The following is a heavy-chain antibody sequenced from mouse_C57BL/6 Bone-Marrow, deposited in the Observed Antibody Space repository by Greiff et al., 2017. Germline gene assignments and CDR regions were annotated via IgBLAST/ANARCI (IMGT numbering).Heavy chain of an antibody. CDR1: GFSLTSYG. J-gene: IGHJ3*01. CDR2: IWSGGST. D-gene: IGHD6-1*01. CDR3: VSLFAY. Sequence: VQLQESGPGLVQPSQSLSITCTVSGFSLTSYGVHWVRQSPGKGLEWLGVIWSGGSTDYNAAFISRLSISKDNSKSQVFFKMNSLQADDTAIYYCVSLFAYWGQGTLVTVSA. V-gene: IGHV2-2*01.